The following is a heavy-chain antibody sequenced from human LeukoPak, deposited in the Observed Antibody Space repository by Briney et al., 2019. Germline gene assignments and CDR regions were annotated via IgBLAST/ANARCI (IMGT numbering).Heavy chain of an antibody. Sequence: GGSLRLSCAASGFTFSNYVVHWVRQAPGKGLEYVSAINNNGDNTYYTDSVKGRFTISRDNSKNTLYLQMGSLRAEDMAVNYCARVADSRDWYYFDYWGQGTLVTVST. D-gene: IGHD6-19*01. CDR3: ARVADSRDWYYFDY. CDR2: INNNGDNT. V-gene: IGHV3-64*02. CDR1: GFTFSNYV. J-gene: IGHJ4*02.